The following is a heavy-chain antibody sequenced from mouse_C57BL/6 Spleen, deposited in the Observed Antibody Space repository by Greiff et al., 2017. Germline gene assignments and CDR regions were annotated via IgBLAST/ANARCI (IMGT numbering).Heavy chain of an antibody. D-gene: IGHD2-2*01. CDR2: IYPGDGDT. J-gene: IGHJ3*01. CDR1: GYAFSSSW. V-gene: IGHV1-82*01. Sequence: QVQLQQSGPELVKPGASVKISCKASGYAFSSSWMNWVKQRPGKGLEWIGRIYPGDGDTNYNGKFKGKATLTADKSSSTAYMQLSSLTSEDSAVYFCAREEAGNDSAWFAYWGQGTLVTVSA. CDR3: AREEAGNDSAWFAY.